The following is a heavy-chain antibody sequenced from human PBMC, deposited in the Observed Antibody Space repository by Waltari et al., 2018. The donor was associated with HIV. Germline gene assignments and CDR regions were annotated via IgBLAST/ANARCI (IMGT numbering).Heavy chain of an antibody. CDR3: AREDLLYCGGDCYPGDY. Sequence: QVQLVESGGGVVQPGRSLRLSCAASGFTLSSYGMHWVRQAPGKGLEWVAVIWYDGSNKYYADSVKGRFTISRDNSKKTLYLQMNSLRAEDTAVYYCAREDLLYCGGDCYPGDYWGQGTLVTVSS. CDR1: GFTLSSYG. V-gene: IGHV3-33*01. J-gene: IGHJ4*02. CDR2: IWYDGSNK. D-gene: IGHD2-21*02.